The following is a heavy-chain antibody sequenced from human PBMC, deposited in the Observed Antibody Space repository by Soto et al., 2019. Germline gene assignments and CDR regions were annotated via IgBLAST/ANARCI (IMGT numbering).Heavy chain of an antibody. CDR3: ARGRSRGYSYGYHYFDS. CDR2: ISSSGSTI. J-gene: IGHJ4*02. V-gene: IGHV3-48*03. D-gene: IGHD5-18*01. CDR1: GFTFSSSE. Sequence: GGSLRLSCAASGFTFSSSEMNWVRQAPGKGLEWVSYISSSGSTIYSADSMKGRFTISRDNAKNSLYLQMNSLRAEDTAVYYCARGRSRGYSYGYHYFDSWGQGTLVTVSS.